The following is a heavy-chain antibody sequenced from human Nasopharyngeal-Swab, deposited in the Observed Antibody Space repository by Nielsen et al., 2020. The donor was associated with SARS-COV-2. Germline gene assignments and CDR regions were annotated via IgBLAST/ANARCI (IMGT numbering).Heavy chain of an antibody. CDR2: INHSGST. J-gene: IGHJ6*02. D-gene: IGHD6-19*01. V-gene: IGHV4-34*01. Sequence: WISQPPGKGLEWIGEINHSGSTNYTPSLKSRVPISGDTSKTQFSLRMSSVTAADTAVYYCARSKSVPSIYSSGWYRGYYYGMDVWGQGTTVTVSS. CDR3: ARSKSVPSIYSSGWYRGYYYGMDV.